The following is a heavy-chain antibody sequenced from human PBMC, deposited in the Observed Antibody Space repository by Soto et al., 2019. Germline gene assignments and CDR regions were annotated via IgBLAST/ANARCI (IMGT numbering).Heavy chain of an antibody. V-gene: IGHV4-4*02. CDR1: GGSIRSSSL. CDR3: ARASSFRGDFDF. D-gene: IGHD2-21*01. CDR2: FYHAGSP. J-gene: IGHJ3*01. Sequence: SETLSLTCTVSGGSIRSSSLWTCLRQSPEKGLEWIGEFYHAGSPNYNPSFQSRVTISADNSKNFFSLRLTSVTAADTAIYYCARASSFRGDFDFWGRGTAVTV.